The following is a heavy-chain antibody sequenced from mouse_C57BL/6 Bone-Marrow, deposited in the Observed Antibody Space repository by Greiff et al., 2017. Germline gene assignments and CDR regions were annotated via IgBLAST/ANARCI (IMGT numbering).Heavy chain of an antibody. CDR1: GYTFTDYY. CDR3: ARRGLYYYGPWVAY. J-gene: IGHJ3*01. Sequence: VQLQQSGPVLVKPGASVKMSCKASGYTFTDYYMNWVKQSHGKSLEWIGVINPYNGGTSYNQKFKGKATLTVDKSSSTAYMELNSLTSEDSAVYYCARRGLYYYGPWVAYWGQGTLVTVSA. V-gene: IGHV1-19*01. CDR2: INPYNGGT. D-gene: IGHD1-1*01.